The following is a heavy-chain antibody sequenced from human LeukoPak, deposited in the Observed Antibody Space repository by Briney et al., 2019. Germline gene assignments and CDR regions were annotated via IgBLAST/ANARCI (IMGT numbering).Heavy chain of an antibody. D-gene: IGHD5-24*01. J-gene: IGHJ4*02. V-gene: IGHV4-59*08. CDR2: IYYSGST. CDR3: ARVSSRWLQDYYFDY. Sequence: SETLSLTCNVSGGSISSYRWSWIRQPPGKGLEWIGYIYYSGSTYYNPSLKSRVTISVDTSKNQFSLKLSSVTAADTAVYYCARVSSRWLQDYYFDYWGQGTLVTVSS. CDR1: GGSISSYR.